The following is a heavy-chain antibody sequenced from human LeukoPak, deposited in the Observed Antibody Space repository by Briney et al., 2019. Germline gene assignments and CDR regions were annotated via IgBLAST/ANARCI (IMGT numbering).Heavy chain of an antibody. Sequence: PGGSQRLSCAASGFTFSSYGMHWVRQAPGKGLEWVSTLSGSGITTYYADSVKGRFTISRDNSKNTLYLQMNSLRAEDTAVYYCAKGIYSSGWSYFDYWGHGTLVTVSS. J-gene: IGHJ4*01. CDR1: GFTFSSYG. CDR3: AKGIYSSGWSYFDY. V-gene: IGHV3-23*01. CDR2: LSGSGITT. D-gene: IGHD6-19*01.